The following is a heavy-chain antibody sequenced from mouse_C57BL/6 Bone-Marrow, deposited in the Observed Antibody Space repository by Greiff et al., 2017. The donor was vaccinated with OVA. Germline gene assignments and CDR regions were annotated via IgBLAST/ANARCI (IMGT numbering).Heavy chain of an antibody. D-gene: IGHD1-1*01. J-gene: IGHJ2*01. CDR3: AGGEFYGSSSY. CDR1: GYSFTGYY. CDR2: INPSTGGT. Sequence: EVQLQQSGPELVKPGASVKISCKASGYSFTGYYMNWVKQSPEKSLEWIGEINPSTGGTTYNQKFKAKATLTVDKSSSTAYMQLKSLTSEDSAVYYCAGGEFYGSSSYWGQGTTLTVSS. V-gene: IGHV1-42*01.